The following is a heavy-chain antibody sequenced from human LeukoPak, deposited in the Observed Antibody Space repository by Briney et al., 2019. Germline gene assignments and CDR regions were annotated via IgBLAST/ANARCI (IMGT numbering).Heavy chain of an antibody. Sequence: SETLSLTCTVSGGSISGSAYYWGWIRQPPGKGLEWIGSIYYTGTMYYNPSSGTTYYNPSLKSRVTISVDTSKNQFSLKLSSVTAADTAVYYCARHKFDWLSIDYYYYGMDVWGQGTTVTVSS. J-gene: IGHJ6*02. CDR2: IYYTGTMYYNPSSGTT. CDR3: ARHKFDWLSIDYYYYGMDV. CDR1: GGSISGSAYY. D-gene: IGHD3-9*01. V-gene: IGHV4-39*01.